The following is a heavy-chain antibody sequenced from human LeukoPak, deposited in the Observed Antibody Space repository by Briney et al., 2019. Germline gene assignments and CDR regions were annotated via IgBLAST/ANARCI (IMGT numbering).Heavy chain of an antibody. V-gene: IGHV3-23*01. Sequence: GGPLRLSCAASGFTFSSYAMSWVRQAPGKGLEWVSAISGSGGSTYYADSVKGRFTISRDNSKNTLYLQMNSLRAEDTAVYYCAKDLVTMIVGATSDYWGQGTLVTVSS. CDR3: AKDLVTMIVGATSDY. CDR1: GFTFSSYA. D-gene: IGHD1-26*01. J-gene: IGHJ4*02. CDR2: ISGSGGST.